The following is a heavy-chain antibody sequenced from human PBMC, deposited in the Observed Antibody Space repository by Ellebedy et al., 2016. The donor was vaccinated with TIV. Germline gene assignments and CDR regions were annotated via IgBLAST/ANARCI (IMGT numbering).Heavy chain of an antibody. Sequence: PGGSLRLSCAASGFTVSTTYMSWVRQAPGKGLEWVSGIVGSGAEKYADSVKGRFTISRDNSKRTVDLQMRSVRAEDTAVYFCAKDRTSGDGYWVFDSWGQGTMVSVSS. CDR2: IVGSGA. V-gene: IGHV3-53*01. J-gene: IGHJ4*02. D-gene: IGHD2-21*02. CDR1: GFTVSTTY. CDR3: AKDRTSGDGYWVFDS.